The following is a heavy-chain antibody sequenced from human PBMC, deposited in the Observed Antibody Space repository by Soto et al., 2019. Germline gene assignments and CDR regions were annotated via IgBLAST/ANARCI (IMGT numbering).Heavy chain of an antibody. J-gene: IGHJ5*02. CDR2: IIPIFGTA. Sequence: SVKVSCKASGGTFSSYAISWVRQAPGQGLEWMGGIIPIFGTANYAQKFQGRVTITADESTSTAYMELSSLRSEDTAVYYCASTREHYYDSSGYYPDNWFDPWGQGTLVTVSS. D-gene: IGHD3-22*01. CDR3: ASTREHYYDSSGYYPDNWFDP. CDR1: GGTFSSYA. V-gene: IGHV1-69*13.